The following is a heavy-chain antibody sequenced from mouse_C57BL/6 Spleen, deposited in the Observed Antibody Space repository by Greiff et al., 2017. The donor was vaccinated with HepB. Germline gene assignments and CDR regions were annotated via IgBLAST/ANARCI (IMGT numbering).Heavy chain of an antibody. CDR3: TRRDYYYGSSYCDY. D-gene: IGHD1-1*01. CDR1: GYTFTDYE. CDR2: IDPETGGT. V-gene: IGHV1-15*01. J-gene: IGHJ2*01. Sequence: VKLMESGAELVRPGASVTLSCKASGYTFTDYEMHWVKQTPVPGLEWIGAIDPETGGTAYNQKFKGKAILTADKSSSTAYMELRSLTSEDSAVYYCTRRDYYYGSSYCDYWGQGTTLTVSS.